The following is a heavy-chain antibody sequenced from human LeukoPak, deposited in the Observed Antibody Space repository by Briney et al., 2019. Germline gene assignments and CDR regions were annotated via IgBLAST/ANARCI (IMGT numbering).Heavy chain of an antibody. CDR3: ARGGGDCGGDCYSGDY. J-gene: IGHJ4*02. CDR1: GGSISSGSYY. V-gene: IGHV4-61*09. Sequence: TLSLTCTVSGGSISSGSYYWSWIRQPAGKGLEWIGHIYTSGSTNYNPSLKSRVTISVDTSKNQFSLKLSSVTAADTAVYYCARGGGDCGGDCYSGDYWGQGTLVTVSS. CDR2: IYTSGST. D-gene: IGHD2-21*02.